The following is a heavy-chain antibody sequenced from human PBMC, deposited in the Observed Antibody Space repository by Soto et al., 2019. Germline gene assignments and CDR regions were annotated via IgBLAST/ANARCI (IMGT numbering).Heavy chain of an antibody. Sequence: EVQLLESGGGLVKPGGSLRLSCAASGFTFSSYAMSWVRQAPGKGLEWVSAISGSGGSTDYAESVKGRFTISRDNSKNTVYLLMNSLRAEDTAVYFCAKAPAAIPRGAFAIWGDGTVVNVSS. J-gene: IGHJ3*02. CDR1: GFTFSSYA. V-gene: IGHV3-23*01. CDR2: ISGSGGST. D-gene: IGHD2-2*01. CDR3: AKAPAAIPRGAFAI.